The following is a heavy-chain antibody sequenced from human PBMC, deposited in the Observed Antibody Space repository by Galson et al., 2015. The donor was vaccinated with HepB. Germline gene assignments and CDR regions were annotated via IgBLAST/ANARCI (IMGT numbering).Heavy chain of an antibody. CDR2: IIPIFGTA. CDR1: GGTFSTYA. V-gene: IGHV1-69*13. J-gene: IGHJ6*03. CDR3: ARHSRITCYYHYMDV. Sequence: SVKVSCKASGGTFSTYAISWVRQAPGQGLEWLGGIIPIFGTAKYGQKFQDRVTITADESTSTAYMELSSLRSEDTAVYYCARHSRITCYYHYMDVWGKGTTVTVSS.